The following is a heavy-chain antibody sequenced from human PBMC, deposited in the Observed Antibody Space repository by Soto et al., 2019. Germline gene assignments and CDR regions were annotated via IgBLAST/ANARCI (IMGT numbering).Heavy chain of an antibody. CDR1: GFTFKNDG. J-gene: IGHJ4*02. Sequence: EVQVLESGGGLVQPGGSLTLSCAASGFTFKNDGMAWVRQAPGRGLDWVSTINGDGSNTHYADSVKGRFSISRDNSKITVYLQMNTLRDEDTAMYFCAKDAGGSGEMCGYWGQGTQVTVSS. CDR2: INGDGSNT. CDR3: AKDAGGSGEMCGY. D-gene: IGHD4-17*01. V-gene: IGHV3-23*01.